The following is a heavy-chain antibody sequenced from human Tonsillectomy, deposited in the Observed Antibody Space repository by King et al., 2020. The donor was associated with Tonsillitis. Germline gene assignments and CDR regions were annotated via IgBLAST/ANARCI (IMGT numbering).Heavy chain of an antibody. CDR3: AGDNPHNSLGSHGIFDY. V-gene: IGHV4-61*01. CDR1: GGSVSSGSYY. Sequence: VQLQESGPGLVKPSETLSLTCTVSGGSVSSGSYYWSWIRQPPGEGLEWIGYIYYSGSTNYNPPLKSRVTISVDTSKNQFSLKLSSVTAADTAVYYCAGDNPHNSLGSHGIFDYWGQGTLVTVSS. CDR2: IYYSGST. J-gene: IGHJ4*02. D-gene: IGHD2/OR15-2a*01.